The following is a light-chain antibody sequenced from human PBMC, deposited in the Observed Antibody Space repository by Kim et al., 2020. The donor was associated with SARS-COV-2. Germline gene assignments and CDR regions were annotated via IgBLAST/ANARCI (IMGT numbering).Light chain of an antibody. J-gene: IGLJ1*01. CDR1: SLRNFY. Sequence: SSELTQDPAVSVALGQTVRITCQGDSLRNFYASWYQQKPGQAPVLVIYGKDNRPSGIPDRFSGSSPGNTASLTITGAPAEDEADYYCNARDGHVFGTGP. CDR3: NARDGHV. V-gene: IGLV3-19*01. CDR2: GKD.